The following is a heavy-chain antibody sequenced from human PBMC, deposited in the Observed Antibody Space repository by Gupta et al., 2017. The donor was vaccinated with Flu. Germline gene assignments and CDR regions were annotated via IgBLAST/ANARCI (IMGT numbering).Heavy chain of an antibody. J-gene: IGHJ6*03. V-gene: IGHV3-21*01. CDR3: ARDKIFGVVTYYYYMDV. Sequence: GKGLEWVSSISSSSSYIYYADSVKGRFTISRDNAKNSLYLQMNSLRAEDTAVYYCARDKIFGVVTYYYYMDVWGKGTTVTVSS. CDR2: ISSSSSYI. D-gene: IGHD3-3*01.